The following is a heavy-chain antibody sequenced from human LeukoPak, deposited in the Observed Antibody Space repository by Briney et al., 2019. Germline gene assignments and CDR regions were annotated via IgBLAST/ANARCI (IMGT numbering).Heavy chain of an antibody. CDR3: ARGMITFGGVAFDP. V-gene: IGHV4-34*01. D-gene: IGHD3-16*01. CDR2: INHSGST. CDR1: GGSFSGYY. J-gene: IGHJ5*02. Sequence: SETLSLTCAVYGGSFSGYYWSWIRQPPGKGLEWIGEINHSGSTYYNPSLKSRVTISVDTSKNQFSLKLSSVTAADTAVYYCARGMITFGGVAFDPWGQGTLVTVSS.